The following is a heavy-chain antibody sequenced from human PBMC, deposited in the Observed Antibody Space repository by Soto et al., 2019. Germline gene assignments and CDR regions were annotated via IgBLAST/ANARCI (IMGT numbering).Heavy chain of an antibody. CDR2: IIPILGTA. D-gene: IGHD2-2*02. CDR3: AASLAYTSNWFDP. CDR1: GGTFSSYA. J-gene: IGHJ5*02. V-gene: IGHV1-69*05. Sequence: SVKVSCKASGGTFSSYAISWVRQAPGQGLEWMGGIIPILGTANYAQKFQGRVTITRDVSTSTAYMELSSLRSEDTAVYYCAASLAYTSNWFDPWGQGTLVTVSS.